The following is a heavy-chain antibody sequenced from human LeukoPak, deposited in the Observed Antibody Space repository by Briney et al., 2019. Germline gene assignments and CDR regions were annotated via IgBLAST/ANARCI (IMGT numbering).Heavy chain of an antibody. J-gene: IGHJ5*02. CDR1: GFTFSSYW. CDR3: ARRIPEFDP. V-gene: IGHV3-7*03. CDR2: INQDGSEK. D-gene: IGHD1-14*01. Sequence: PGGSLRLSCAASGFTFSSYWMTWVRQAPGKGLEWVANINQDGSEKFYVDSVKGRFTISRDNAKNSLYLQMNSLRAEDTALYYCARRIPEFDPWGQGTLVTVSS.